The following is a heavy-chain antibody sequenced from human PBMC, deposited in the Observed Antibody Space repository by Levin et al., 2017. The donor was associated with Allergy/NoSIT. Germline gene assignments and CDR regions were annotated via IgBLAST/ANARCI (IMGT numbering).Heavy chain of an antibody. D-gene: IGHD4-17*01. CDR1: GFTFSSYA. CDR2: ISGSGGST. Sequence: GGSLRLSCAASGFTFSSYAMSWVRQAPGKGLEWVSVISGSGGSTYYADPVKGRFTISRDNSKNTLYLQINSLRAEDTAVYYCASKSTVTSLYYYYGMDVWGQGTTVTVSS. V-gene: IGHV3-23*01. CDR3: ASKSTVTSLYYYYGMDV. J-gene: IGHJ6*02.